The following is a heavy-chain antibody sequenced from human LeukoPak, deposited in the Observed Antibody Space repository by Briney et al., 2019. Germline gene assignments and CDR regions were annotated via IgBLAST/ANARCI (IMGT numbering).Heavy chain of an antibody. Sequence: SETLSLTCTVSGGSISSYYWSWIRQPPGKGLEWIGYIYYSGSTNYNPSLKSRVTISVDTSKNQFSLKLSSVTAADTAVYFCARCLGGPSSNYYDSSGYGLDYWGQGTLVTVSS. D-gene: IGHD3-22*01. CDR1: GGSISSYY. CDR3: ARCLGGPSSNYYDSSGYGLDY. J-gene: IGHJ4*02. V-gene: IGHV4-59*01. CDR2: IYYSGST.